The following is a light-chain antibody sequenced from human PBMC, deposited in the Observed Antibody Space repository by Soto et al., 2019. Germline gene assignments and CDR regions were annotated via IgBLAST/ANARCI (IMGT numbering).Light chain of an antibody. V-gene: IGKV3-20*01. CDR1: LSVTNSY. CDR3: QQYGNSPRA. J-gene: IGKJ1*01. Sequence: EIVLTQSPGTLSLSPGERATLSCRASLSVTNSYLAWYQQKPGQAPRLLIYGASSRATGIPDRFSGSGSGTDLTLTISRLEPEDFAVYYCQQYGNSPRAFGQGTKVEIK. CDR2: GAS.